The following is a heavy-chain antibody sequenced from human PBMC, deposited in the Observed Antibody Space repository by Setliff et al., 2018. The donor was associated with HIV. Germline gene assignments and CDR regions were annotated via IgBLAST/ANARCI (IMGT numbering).Heavy chain of an antibody. V-gene: IGHV4-59*08. D-gene: IGHD3-16*01. CDR1: SGSVSGYY. CDR3: SRGSYYMDV. CDR2: IHSSGST. Sequence: SETLSLTCSVSSGSVSGYYWGWIRQPPGKKPEWIGYIHSSGSTIYSASLKSRVSISVDTSKNQVSLRLSSVTAADTAVYHCSRGSYYMDVWGKGTTVTVSS. J-gene: IGHJ6*03.